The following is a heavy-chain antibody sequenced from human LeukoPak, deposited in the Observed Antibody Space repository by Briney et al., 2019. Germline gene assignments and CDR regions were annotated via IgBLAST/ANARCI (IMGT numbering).Heavy chain of an antibody. CDR2: IKQDGSEK. CDR1: GFTFSSYW. V-gene: IGHV3-7*01. D-gene: IGHD3-22*01. J-gene: IGHJ3*02. CDR3: ACLLFYDSSGFDVFDI. Sequence: GGSLRLSCAASGFTFSSYWMTWVRQAPGKGLEWVANIKQDGSEKYYVDSVKGRFTISRDNAKNSLYLQMDSLRAEDTAVYYCACLLFYDSSGFDVFDIWGQGTMVSVSS.